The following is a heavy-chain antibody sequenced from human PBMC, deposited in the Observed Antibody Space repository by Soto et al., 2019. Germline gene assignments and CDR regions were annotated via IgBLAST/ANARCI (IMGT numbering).Heavy chain of an antibody. CDR1: GFPFNTYR. D-gene: IGHD2-2*01. CDR3: AKDFKYLAKFFDY. V-gene: IGHV3-30*18. CDR2: VSYDGSVK. J-gene: IGHJ4*01. Sequence: RGSLRLSGVASGFPFNTYRMHWVRQAPGKGLEWVAFVSYDGSVKYFVDSVKGRFTISRDNSKNTLYLAMDSLRAEDTAVYYCAKDFKYLAKFFDYWGHGTLVTVSS.